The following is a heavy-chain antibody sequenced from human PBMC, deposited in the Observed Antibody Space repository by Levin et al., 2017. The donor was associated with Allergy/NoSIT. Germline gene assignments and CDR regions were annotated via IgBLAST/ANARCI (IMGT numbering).Heavy chain of an antibody. D-gene: IGHD6-25*01. CDR1: GDSVSSNSAT. Sequence: SQTLSLTCAISGDSVSSNSATWDWLRQSPSRGLEWPGRTYYRSKWYNGYAVSVKSRITINPDTSKNQFSLQLNSVTPEDTAVYYCAGLGGSGYWGQGTLVTVSS. CDR3: AGLGGSGY. V-gene: IGHV6-1*01. CDR2: TYYRSKWYN. J-gene: IGHJ4*02.